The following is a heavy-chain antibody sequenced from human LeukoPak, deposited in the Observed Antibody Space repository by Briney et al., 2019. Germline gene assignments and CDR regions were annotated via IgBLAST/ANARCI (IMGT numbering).Heavy chain of an antibody. V-gene: IGHV3-66*02. D-gene: IGHD7-27*01. CDR3: VNLPGGGY. Sequence: GGSLRLSCAASGLTVSSNYMTWIRQAPRKGLEWVSIIYSGGNTYYADSVKGRLDIQRDTSKNTVYLQMNRLSGEDPAVYYCVNLPGGGYWGQGTLVTVSS. CDR1: GLTVSSNY. J-gene: IGHJ4*02. CDR2: IYSGGNT.